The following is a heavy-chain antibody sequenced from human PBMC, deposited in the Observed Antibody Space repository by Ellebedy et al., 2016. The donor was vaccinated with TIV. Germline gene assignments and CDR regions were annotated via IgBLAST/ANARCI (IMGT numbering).Heavy chain of an antibody. CDR3: ARLTVVTPLYYYYYGMDV. Sequence: AASVKVSCKASGCTFSSYAISWVRQAPGQGLEWMGGIIPIFGTANYAQKFQGRVTITADESTSTAYMELSSLRSEDTAVYYCARLTVVTPLYYYYYGMDVWGQGTTVTVSS. CDR2: IIPIFGTA. J-gene: IGHJ6*02. V-gene: IGHV1-69*13. CDR1: GCTFSSYA. D-gene: IGHD4-23*01.